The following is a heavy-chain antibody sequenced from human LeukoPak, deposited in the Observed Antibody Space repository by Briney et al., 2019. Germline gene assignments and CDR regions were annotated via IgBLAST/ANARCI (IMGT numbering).Heavy chain of an antibody. CDR1: GGSISSYF. D-gene: IGHD6-13*01. CDR2: IDTSGST. J-gene: IGHJ5*02. CDR3: ARVGSLSRGRNWFDP. Sequence: SETLSLTCTVSGGSISSYFCSWIRQPAGKGLEWIGRIDTSGSTNYNPSLKSRVTTSVDTSKNQFSLKLSSVTAADTAVYYCARVGSLSRGRNWFDPWGQGTLVTVSS. V-gene: IGHV4-4*07.